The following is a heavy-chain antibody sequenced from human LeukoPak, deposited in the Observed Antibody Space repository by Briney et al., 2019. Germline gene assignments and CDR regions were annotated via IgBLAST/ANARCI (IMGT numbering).Heavy chain of an antibody. V-gene: IGHV3-30*03. Sequence: GRSLRLSCAASGFTFSSYGMHWVRQAPGEGLEWVAVISYDGSNKYYADSVKGRLTISRDNSKNTLYLQMSSLRAEDTAVYYCASGQYYYDSSGYSHFDYWGQGTLVTVSS. D-gene: IGHD3-22*01. J-gene: IGHJ4*02. CDR2: ISYDGSNK. CDR1: GFTFSSYG. CDR3: ASGQYYYDSSGYSHFDY.